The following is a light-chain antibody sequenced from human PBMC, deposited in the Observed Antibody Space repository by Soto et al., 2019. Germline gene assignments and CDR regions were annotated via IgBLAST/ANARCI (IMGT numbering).Light chain of an antibody. V-gene: IGKV1-5*01. CDR1: QSISSW. Sequence: DIQMTQSPSTLSASVGDRVTITCRASQSISSWLAWYQQKPGKAPKLLIYDASSLESGVPSRFSGSGSGTEFTLTIGSLQPDDFANYYCQQYDTYFRYTFGQGTKVDIK. CDR3: QQYDTYFRYT. CDR2: DAS. J-gene: IGKJ2*01.